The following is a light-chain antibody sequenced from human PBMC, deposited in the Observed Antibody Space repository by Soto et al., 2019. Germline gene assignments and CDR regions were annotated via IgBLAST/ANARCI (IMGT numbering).Light chain of an antibody. V-gene: IGKV1-33*01. J-gene: IGKJ2*01. CDR1: QDITNS. CDR2: DAS. CDR3: QQYENLPVT. Sequence: DIQMTQSPSSLSASVGDRVTITCQASQDITNSLNWSQQKPGKAPKLLIYDASNLETGAPSRFSGSGSGTVFTFTISSLQPDDIATYYCQQYENLPVTFGQGTKLEIK.